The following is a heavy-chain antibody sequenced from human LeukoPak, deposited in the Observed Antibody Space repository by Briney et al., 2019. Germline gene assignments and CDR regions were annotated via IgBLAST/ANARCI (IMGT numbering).Heavy chain of an antibody. D-gene: IGHD2-2*01. CDR1: GYSISSGYY. Sequence: SETLSLTCAVSGYSISSGYYWGWIRQPPGKGLEWIGSIYHSGSTYYNPSLKSRVTISVDTSKNQFSLKLSSVTAADTAVYYCARHRAGGPAAIPNDPWGQGTLVTVSS. V-gene: IGHV4-38-2*01. CDR2: IYHSGST. J-gene: IGHJ5*02. CDR3: ARHRAGGPAAIPNDP.